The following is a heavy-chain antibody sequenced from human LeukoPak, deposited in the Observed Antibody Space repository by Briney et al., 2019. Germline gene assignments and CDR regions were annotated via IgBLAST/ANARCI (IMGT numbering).Heavy chain of an antibody. CDR2: ISERGGST. CDR1: GITLSNYG. CDR3: AKRGIVIRAVIIIGFHKEAYYFDY. J-gene: IGHJ4*02. V-gene: IGHV3-23*01. Sequence: WGSLRLSCVVSGITLSNYGMSWVRQAPGKGLEWVSGISERGGSTNYADSVKGRFIISRDTSKNTVYLQMNSLRVEDTAVYFCAKRGIVIRAVIIIGFHKEAYYFDYWGQGILVTVSS. D-gene: IGHD3-10*01.